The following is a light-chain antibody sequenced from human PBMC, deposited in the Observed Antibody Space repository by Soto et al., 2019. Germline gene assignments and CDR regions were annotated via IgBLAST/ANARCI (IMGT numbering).Light chain of an antibody. CDR3: SSYTSTSSYV. Sequence: QSALTQPASVSGSPGQSITISCTGTSSDIGDYNYVSWYQQHPGKAPKLMIYEVSNRPSGISNRFSGSKSGNTASLTISGLQADDDADYYCSSYTSTSSYVFGPGTKVTV. CDR2: EVS. CDR1: SSDIGDYNY. V-gene: IGLV2-14*01. J-gene: IGLJ1*01.